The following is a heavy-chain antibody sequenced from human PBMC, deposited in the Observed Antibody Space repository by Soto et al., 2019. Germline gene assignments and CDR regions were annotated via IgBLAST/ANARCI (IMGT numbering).Heavy chain of an antibody. J-gene: IGHJ4*02. CDR2: FNPILSMS. CDR3: ATSYGSGSRAFDY. Sequence: QVQLVQSGAEVKKPGSSVKVSCKASGDTFNFYSINWVRQAPGLGLEWVGRFNPILSMSNSAQKFQGRVTLTADKSASTAYMALSSLRSDDTAMYYCATSYGSGSRAFDYWGQGALVTVSS. V-gene: IGHV1-69*02. CDR1: GDTFNFYS. D-gene: IGHD3-10*01.